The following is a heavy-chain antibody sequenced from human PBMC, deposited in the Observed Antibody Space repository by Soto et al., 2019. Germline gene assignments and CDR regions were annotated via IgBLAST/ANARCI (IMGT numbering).Heavy chain of an antibody. Sequence: QVQLVQSGAEVKKPGSSVKVSCKASGGTFSSYAISWVRQAPGQGLEWMGGIIPIFGTANYAQKFQGRVTITGDESTSTADMELRSLRSEDTAVYYGARVDSVVVGPGWFDPWGQGTLVTVSS. V-gene: IGHV1-69*01. CDR2: IIPIFGTA. CDR3: ARVDSVVVGPGWFDP. D-gene: IGHD2-15*01. J-gene: IGHJ5*02. CDR1: GGTFSSYA.